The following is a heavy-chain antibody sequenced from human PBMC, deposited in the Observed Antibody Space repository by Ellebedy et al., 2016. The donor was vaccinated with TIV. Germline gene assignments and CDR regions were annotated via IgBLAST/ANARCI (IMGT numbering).Heavy chain of an antibody. V-gene: IGHV3-33*03. D-gene: IGHD5-12*01. CDR3: AKDQGGGFIVGTFNFDP. Sequence: GESLKISCAASGFVFSSYGMHWVRQAPGQGLEWVAVIWYDGTEKFYADSVKGRFTISRDNAKNSLYLQMNSLRAEDAALYYCAKDQGGGFIVGTFNFDPWGQGTLVTVSS. CDR1: GFVFSSYG. CDR2: IWYDGTEK. J-gene: IGHJ5*02.